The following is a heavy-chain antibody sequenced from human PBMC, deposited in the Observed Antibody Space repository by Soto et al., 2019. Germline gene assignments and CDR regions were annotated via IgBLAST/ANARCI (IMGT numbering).Heavy chain of an antibody. CDR3: AQKPYYGYYGGSFDY. V-gene: IGHV2-5*02. CDR2: IYWDDDK. J-gene: IGHJ4*02. CDR1: GFSLSTSGVG. Sequence: QITLKESGPTLVKPTQTLTLTCTFSGFSLSTSGVGVGWIRQPPGKALEWLALIYWDDDKPYSPSLKSRLTIHKGTSKNPVGPTMTNIDPLDTAPYYRAQKPYYGYYGGSFDYWGQGTLVTVSS. D-gene: IGHD4-17*01.